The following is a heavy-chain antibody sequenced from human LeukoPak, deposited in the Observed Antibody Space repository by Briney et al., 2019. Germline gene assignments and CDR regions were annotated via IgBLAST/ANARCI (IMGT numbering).Heavy chain of an antibody. CDR2: IYPGDSDT. CDR1: GYSFTSYW. J-gene: IGHJ5*02. V-gene: IGHV5-51*01. Sequence: PGESLKISCKGSGYSFTSYWIGWVRQMPGKGLEWMGSIYPGDSDTRYSPSFQGQVTISADKSITTAYLQWSSLKASDTAMYYCARLITMVRGKADWFDPWGQGTLVTVSS. CDR3: ARLITMVRGKADWFDP. D-gene: IGHD3-10*01.